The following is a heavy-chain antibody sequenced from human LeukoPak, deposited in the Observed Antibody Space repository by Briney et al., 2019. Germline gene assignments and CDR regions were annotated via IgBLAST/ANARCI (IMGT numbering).Heavy chain of an antibody. J-gene: IGHJ6*04. V-gene: IGHV3-21*01. CDR3: ARNAAVVVPAAMGYYYGMDV. CDR1: GFTSSSYS. CDR2: ISSSSSYI. Sequence: GGSLRLSCAASGFTSSSYSMNWVRQAPGKGLEWVSSISSSSSYIYYADSVKGRFTISRDNAKNSLYLQMNSLRAEDTAVYYCARNAAVVVPAAMGYYYGMDVWGKGTTVTVSS. D-gene: IGHD2-2*01.